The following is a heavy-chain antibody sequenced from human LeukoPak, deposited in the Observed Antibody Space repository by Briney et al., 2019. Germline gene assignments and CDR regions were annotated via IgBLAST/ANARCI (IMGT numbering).Heavy chain of an antibody. CDR3: ARGQTASASGY. V-gene: IGHV4-38-2*01. CDR1: GYSVTSDYY. Sequence: SETLSLTCAVSGYSVTSDYYWGWMRQPPGEGLEWLGSIYHSGTTYYNPSLKNRVTISVDTSKNQFFLNLTSVTAADTAVYFCARGQTASASGYWGQGTLVTVSS. CDR2: IYHSGTT. D-gene: IGHD2-21*02. J-gene: IGHJ4*02.